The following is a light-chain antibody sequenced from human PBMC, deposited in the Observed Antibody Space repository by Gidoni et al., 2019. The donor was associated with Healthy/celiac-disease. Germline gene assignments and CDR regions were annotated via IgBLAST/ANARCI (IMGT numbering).Light chain of an antibody. V-gene: IGKV1-8*01. J-gene: IGKJ1*01. CDR1: QGISSY. CDR2: AAS. Sequence: AIRMTQSPSSLSASTGDRVTITCRASQGISSYLAWYQQKPGKAPKLLIYAASILQSGVPSRFSGSGSGTDFTLTISCLQSDDFATYYCQQYYSYPRTFGQGTKVEIK. CDR3: QQYYSYPRT.